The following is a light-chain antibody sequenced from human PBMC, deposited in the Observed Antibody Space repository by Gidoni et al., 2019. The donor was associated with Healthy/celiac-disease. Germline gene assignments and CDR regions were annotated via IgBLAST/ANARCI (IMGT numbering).Light chain of an antibody. V-gene: IGKV1-5*03. CDR2: KAS. J-gene: IGKJ1*01. Sequence: DISMAQSPSTLSASVGERVTITCRASQSISSWLAWYQQKPGNAPKLLIYKASSLESGVPSRFSGSGSGTEFTLTISSLQPDDFATYYCQQYNSYSRTFGQGTKVEIK. CDR1: QSISSW. CDR3: QQYNSYSRT.